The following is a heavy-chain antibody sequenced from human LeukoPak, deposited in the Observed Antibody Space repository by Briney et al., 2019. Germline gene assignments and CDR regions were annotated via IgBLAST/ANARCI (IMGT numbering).Heavy chain of an antibody. CDR1: GYSFTSYW. CDR2: IGPSDSYT. V-gene: IGHV5-10-1*01. J-gene: IGHJ4*02. CDR3: ATYYYDSSGYYQVDY. Sequence: GESLKISCKGSGYSFTSYWIGWVRQMPGKGLEWMGRIGPSDSYTNYSPSFQGHVTISADKSISTAYLQWSSLKASDTAMYYCATYYYDSSGYYQVDYWGQGTLVTVSS. D-gene: IGHD3-22*01.